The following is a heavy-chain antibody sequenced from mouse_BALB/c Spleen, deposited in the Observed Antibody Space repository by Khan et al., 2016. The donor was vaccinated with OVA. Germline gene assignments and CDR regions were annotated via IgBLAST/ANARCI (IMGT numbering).Heavy chain of an antibody. V-gene: IGHV5-6*01. Sequence: EVELVESGGDLVKPGGSLKLSCAASGFTFSSYSMSWVRQTPDQRLEWVAYISSGGDYTYYPDSVKGRSTMPRDNAKNIPYLQMSDLKSEDTAMYYCAGHLTGSFAYWGQGTLVTVAA. D-gene: IGHD4-1*01. CDR2: ISSGGDYT. CDR1: GFTFSSYS. CDR3: AGHLTGSFAY. J-gene: IGHJ3*01.